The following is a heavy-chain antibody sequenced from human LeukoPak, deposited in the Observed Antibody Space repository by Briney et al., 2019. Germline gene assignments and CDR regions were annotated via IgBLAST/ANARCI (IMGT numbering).Heavy chain of an antibody. Sequence: GGSLRLSCAASGFTFSSYAMSWVRQAPGKGLEWVSVIYSGGSTHYADSVKGRFTISRDNSKNTLYLQMNSLRAEDTAVYYCARAWYSGYWYFDLWGRGTLVTVSS. J-gene: IGHJ2*01. CDR2: IYSGGST. D-gene: IGHD2-15*01. V-gene: IGHV3-66*01. CDR1: GFTFSSYA. CDR3: ARAWYSGYWYFDL.